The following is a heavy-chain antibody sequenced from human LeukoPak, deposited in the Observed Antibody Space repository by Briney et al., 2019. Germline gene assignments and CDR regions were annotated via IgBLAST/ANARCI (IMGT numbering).Heavy chain of an antibody. V-gene: IGHV3-11*06. CDR1: GFTFSDYY. D-gene: IGHD6-19*01. Sequence: PARSLRLSCAASGFTFSDYYMSWIRQAAGKVLEWVSYISSSSSYTNYADSGKGRFTISRDNAKNSLYLQMNSLRDEDTAVYYCARGGIAVAGQPSDYWGQGTLVTVSS. J-gene: IGHJ4*02. CDR2: ISSSSSYT. CDR3: ARGGIAVAGQPSDY.